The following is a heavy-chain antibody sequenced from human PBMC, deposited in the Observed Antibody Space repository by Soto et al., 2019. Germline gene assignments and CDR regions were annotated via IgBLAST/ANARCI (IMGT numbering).Heavy chain of an antibody. V-gene: IGHV1-24*01. Sequence: GASVKVSCKVSGYTLTELSMHWVRQAPGKGLGWMGGFDPEDGETIYAQKFQGRVTMTEDTSTDTAYMELSSLRSEDTAVYYCATVTAAAGRMYYYYMDVWGKGTTVTVSS. J-gene: IGHJ6*03. D-gene: IGHD6-13*01. CDR2: FDPEDGET. CDR1: GYTLTELS. CDR3: ATVTAAAGRMYYYYMDV.